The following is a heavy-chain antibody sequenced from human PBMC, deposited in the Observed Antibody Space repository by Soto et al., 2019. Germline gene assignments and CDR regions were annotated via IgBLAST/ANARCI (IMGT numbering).Heavy chain of an antibody. V-gene: IGHV3-53*01. CDR1: GLNVTKNF. Sequence: ELQLVESGGGRIQPGGSLSLSCAASGLNVTKNFMTWVRQPPGKALEWVSGMFSGGHTDYADSVKGRFTIFRDNSKNTVFLQMNSLSAEDTAMYYCVREKVVLEDSGYDYNGMDVWGQGTAVTVSS. J-gene: IGHJ6*02. CDR2: MFSGGHT. D-gene: IGHD2-15*01. CDR3: VREKVVLEDSGYDYNGMDV.